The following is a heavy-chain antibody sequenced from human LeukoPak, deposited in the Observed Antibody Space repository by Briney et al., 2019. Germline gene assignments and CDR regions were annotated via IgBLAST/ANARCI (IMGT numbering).Heavy chain of an antibody. CDR1: GFTFSSYE. J-gene: IGHJ4*02. Sequence: GGSLRLSCAASGFTFSSYEMNWVRQAPGKWLEWVSYITSSGSTIYYADSVKGRFTISRDNAKNSLYLQMNSLRAEDTAVYYCAREGGGSGYDLWGQGTLVTVSS. V-gene: IGHV3-48*03. CDR2: ITSSGSTI. CDR3: AREGGGSGYDL. D-gene: IGHD5-12*01.